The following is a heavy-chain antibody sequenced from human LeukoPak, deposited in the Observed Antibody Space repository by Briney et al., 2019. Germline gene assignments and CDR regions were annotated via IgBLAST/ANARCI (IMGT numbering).Heavy chain of an antibody. J-gene: IGHJ5*02. D-gene: IGHD3-10*01. V-gene: IGHV3-48*02. CDR2: ISSSSDRI. CDR1: GFIFSTYS. Sequence: GGSLRLSCAASGFIFSTYSMNWVRQAPGKGLEWLSYISSSSDRILYADSVKGRFTISRDNAKNSLYLQMTSLRDEDTAVYYCARVPRGADNWFDPWGQGTLVTVSS. CDR3: ARVPRGADNWFDP.